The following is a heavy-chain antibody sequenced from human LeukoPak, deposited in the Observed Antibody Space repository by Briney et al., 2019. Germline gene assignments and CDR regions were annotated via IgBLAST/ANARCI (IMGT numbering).Heavy chain of an antibody. CDR3: ARGGGTVTTYYYYGMDV. V-gene: IGHV3-23*01. D-gene: IGHD4-17*01. CDR2: ISGSGAST. CDR1: GFTFSSYA. Sequence: GGSLRLSCAASGFTFSSYAMSWVRQAPGKGLEWVSVISGSGASTNYADSVKGRFTISRDNSKNTLYLQMNSLRAEDTAVYYCARGGGTVTTYYYYGMDVWGQGTTVTVSS. J-gene: IGHJ6*02.